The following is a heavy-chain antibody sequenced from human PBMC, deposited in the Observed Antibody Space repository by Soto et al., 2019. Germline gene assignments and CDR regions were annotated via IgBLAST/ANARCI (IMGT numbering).Heavy chain of an antibody. CDR2: IYPGDSDT. J-gene: IGHJ4*01. CDR3: ARSLGGSSSVSFGY. V-gene: IGHV5-51*01. D-gene: IGHD6-6*01. Sequence: LEIRWKGFEERITSYCVLLVRHMPGKGLEWMGIIYPGDSDTRYSPSFQGQVTISADKSISTAYLQWSSLKASDTAMYYCARSLGGSSSVSFGYWGQGNLGTGSS. CDR1: EERITSYC.